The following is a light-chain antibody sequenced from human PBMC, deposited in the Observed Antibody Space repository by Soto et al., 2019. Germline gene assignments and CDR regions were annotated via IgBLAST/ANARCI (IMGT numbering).Light chain of an antibody. CDR1: QSISSKY. Sequence: TQSPGTLSLSPGERATLSCRASQSISSKYLAWYQQKPGKAPKLLIYAASTLQSGVPSRFSGSGSGTDFTLTINCLQSEDFATYYCQQYYSYSWTFGQGTKV. CDR3: QQYYSYSWT. CDR2: AAS. J-gene: IGKJ1*01. V-gene: IGKV1-8*01.